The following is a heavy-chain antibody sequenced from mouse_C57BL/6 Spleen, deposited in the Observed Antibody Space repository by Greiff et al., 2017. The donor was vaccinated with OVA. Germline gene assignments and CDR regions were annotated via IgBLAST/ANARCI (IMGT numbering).Heavy chain of an antibody. CDR1: GYAFSSYW. Sequence: QVQLKQSGAELVKPGASVKISCKASGYAFSSYWMNWVKQRPGKGLEWIGQIYPGDGDTNYNGKFKGKATLTADKSSSTAYMQLSSLTSEDAAVYCCARAYDGYWFAYWGQGTLVTVSA. D-gene: IGHD2-3*01. J-gene: IGHJ3*01. V-gene: IGHV1-80*01. CDR2: IYPGDGDT. CDR3: ARAYDGYWFAY.